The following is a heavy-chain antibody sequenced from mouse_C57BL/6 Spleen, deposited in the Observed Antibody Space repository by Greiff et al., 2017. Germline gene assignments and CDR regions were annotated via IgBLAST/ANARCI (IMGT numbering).Heavy chain of an antibody. Sequence: VQRVESGAELARPGASVKLSCKASGYTFTSYGISWVKQRTGQGLEWIGEIYPRSGNTYYNEKFKGKATLTADKSSSTAYMELRSLTSEDSAVYFCARRTGTDAMDYWGQGTSVTVSS. J-gene: IGHJ4*01. CDR3: ARRTGTDAMDY. CDR2: IYPRSGNT. D-gene: IGHD4-1*01. V-gene: IGHV1-81*01. CDR1: GYTFTSYG.